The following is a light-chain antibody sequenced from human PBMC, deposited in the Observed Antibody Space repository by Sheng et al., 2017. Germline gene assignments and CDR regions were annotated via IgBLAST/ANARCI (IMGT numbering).Light chain of an antibody. CDR3: NSRDSSGNHLV. Sequence: SSELTQDPYVSVALGQTVRITCQGDSLRNYYASWYQQKPGQVPRLVIYGINNRPSGIADRFSGSRSGDTASLTITGARADDEADYYCNSRDSSGNHLVFG. J-gene: IGLJ1*01. V-gene: IGLV3-19*01. CDR1: SLRNYY. CDR2: GIN.